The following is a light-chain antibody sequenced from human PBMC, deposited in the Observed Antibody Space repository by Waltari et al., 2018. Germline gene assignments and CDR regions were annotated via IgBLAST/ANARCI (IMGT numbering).Light chain of an antibody. CDR3: QQYNDWPRA. CDR1: QSVGST. Sequence: ETLMTQSPATLSVSPGGTVTLSCRASQSVGSTLAWYQQKPGQAPRLLIYVASTRATGVPARFSGSGSGTEFTLTISSLQSEDFAVYYCQQYNDWPRAFGQGTKVEIK. CDR2: VAS. J-gene: IGKJ1*01. V-gene: IGKV3-15*01.